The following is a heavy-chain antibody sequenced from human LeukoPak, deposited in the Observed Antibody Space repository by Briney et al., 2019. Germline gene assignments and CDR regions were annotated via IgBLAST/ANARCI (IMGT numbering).Heavy chain of an antibody. CDR2: IYYSGSN. Sequence: SETLSLTCTVSGGSISSYYWSCIRQPPGKGLEWIGYIYYSGSNNHNPSLKSRVTISVDTSKNQFSLKLSSVTAADTAVYYCGSGSYYFDYWGQGTLVTVSS. J-gene: IGHJ4*02. D-gene: IGHD1-26*01. CDR1: GGSISSYY. V-gene: IGHV4-59*08. CDR3: GSGSYYFDY.